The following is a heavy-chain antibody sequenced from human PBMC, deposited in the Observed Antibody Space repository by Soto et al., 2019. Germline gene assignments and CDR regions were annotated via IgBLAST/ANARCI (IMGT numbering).Heavy chain of an antibody. D-gene: IGHD4-4*01. J-gene: IGHJ6*02. CDR1: GYSFTIYW. Sequence: PGESLKISCKGSGYSFTIYWIGWVRQMPGKGLEWMGIIYPGDSDTRYSPSFQGQVTISADKSISTAYLQWSSLKASDTAMYYCARRKRHDYKSYGMDVWGQGTTVTVSS. CDR3: ARRKRHDYKSYGMDV. V-gene: IGHV5-51*01. CDR2: IYPGDSDT.